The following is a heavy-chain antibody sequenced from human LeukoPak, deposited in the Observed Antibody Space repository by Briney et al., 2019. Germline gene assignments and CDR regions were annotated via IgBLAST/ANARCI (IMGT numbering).Heavy chain of an antibody. J-gene: IGHJ4*02. CDR2: IKTTNDGATT. CDR1: GFHFSSAL. V-gene: IGHV3-15*01. Sequence: GGSLRLSCAVSGFHFSSALMTWVRQALGKGLEWVGRIKTTNDGATTDYAAPVKGRFTISRDDSKDTMYLQMASLKTDDTAVYYCFTELDYGLSAYFEDWGQGTLVTVSS. D-gene: IGHD4/OR15-4a*01. CDR3: FTELDYGLSAYFED.